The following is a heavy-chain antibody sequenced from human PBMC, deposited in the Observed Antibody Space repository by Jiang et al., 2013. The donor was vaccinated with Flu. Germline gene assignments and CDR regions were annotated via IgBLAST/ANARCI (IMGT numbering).Heavy chain of an antibody. V-gene: IGHV4-59*08. D-gene: IGHD3-10*01. CDR1: GGSISSYY. CDR2: IYYSGST. CDR3: ARRRVLLWFGESYWYFDL. J-gene: IGHJ2*01. Sequence: SGSGLVKPSETLSLTCTVSGGSISSYYWSWIRQPPGKGLEWIGYIYYSGSTNYNPSLKSRVTISVDTSKNQFSLKLSSVTAADTAVYYCARRRVLLWFGESYWYFDLWGRGTLVTVSS.